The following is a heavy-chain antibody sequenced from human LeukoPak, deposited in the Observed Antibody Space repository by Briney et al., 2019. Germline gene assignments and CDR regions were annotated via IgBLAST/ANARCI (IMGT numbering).Heavy chain of an antibody. CDR1: GGSIRTYY. J-gene: IGHJ4*02. D-gene: IGHD6-19*01. Sequence: SETLSLTCTVSGGSIRTYYWVWIRQPPGKGLEWIGHIYDSGSPTYKSSLKSRVTISVDTSKSQFSLRLTSVTAADTAVYYCARDGYSSGWYDYWGQGTLVTVSS. CDR3: ARDGYSSGWYDY. V-gene: IGHV4-59*01. CDR2: IYDSGSP.